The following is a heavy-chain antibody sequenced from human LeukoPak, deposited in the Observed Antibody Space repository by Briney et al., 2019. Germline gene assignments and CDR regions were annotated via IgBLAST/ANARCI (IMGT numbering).Heavy chain of an antibody. V-gene: IGHV5-51*01. J-gene: IGHJ4*02. CDR2: FYPGDSDT. Sequence: VRRIIEKGMEWMGIFYPGDSDTRYSPSFQGQVTFSADKSISTAYLQWSSLKASDTAMYYCAKTAASTGRYYFDYWGQGTLVTVSS. CDR3: AKTAASTGRYYFDY. D-gene: IGHD6-13*01.